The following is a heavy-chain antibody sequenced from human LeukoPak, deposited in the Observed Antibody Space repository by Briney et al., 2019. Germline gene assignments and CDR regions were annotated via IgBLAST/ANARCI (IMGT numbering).Heavy chain of an antibody. D-gene: IGHD5-18*01. J-gene: IGHJ4*02. V-gene: IGHV3-30*04. CDR1: GFTFSSFA. Sequence: PGGSLRLSCAASGFTFSSFAMHWVRQTPDKRLEWMAVISYDGRTTYYADSVKGRFTISRDNSKNTLYLQMNSLTAEDMAMYYCVRESRDDLIQLWLLDSWGQGTLVTVST. CDR3: VRESRDDLIQLWLLDS. CDR2: ISYDGRTT.